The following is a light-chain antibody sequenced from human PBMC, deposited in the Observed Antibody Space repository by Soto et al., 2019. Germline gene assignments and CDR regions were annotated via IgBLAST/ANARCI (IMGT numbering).Light chain of an antibody. J-gene: IGKJ5*01. Sequence: EIVLTQSPATLSFSPGERASLSCRASQSVGSNLAWYQQKPGQAPRLLIYGASTRATGIPARFSGSGSGTEFTLTISSLQSEDFAVYYCQQYNKWPPVTFGQGTRLEI. V-gene: IGKV3-15*01. CDR2: GAS. CDR3: QQYNKWPPVT. CDR1: QSVGSN.